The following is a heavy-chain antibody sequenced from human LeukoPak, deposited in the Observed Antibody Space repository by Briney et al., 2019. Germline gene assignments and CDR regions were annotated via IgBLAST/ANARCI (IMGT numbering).Heavy chain of an antibody. V-gene: IGHV1-18*01. Sequence: ASVKVSCKASGYTFTSYAIHWVRQAPGQGLEWMGWISTYNGNTKYAQKLQSRVTMTTDTSTNTAYMELRSLRSDDTAVYYCARDGGGRGGAFDIWGQGTMVTVSS. CDR2: ISTYNGNT. CDR1: GYTFTSYA. J-gene: IGHJ3*02. CDR3: ARDGGGRGGAFDI. D-gene: IGHD1-26*01.